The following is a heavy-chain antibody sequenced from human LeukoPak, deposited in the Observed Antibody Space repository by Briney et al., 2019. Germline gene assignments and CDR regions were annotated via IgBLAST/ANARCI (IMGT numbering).Heavy chain of an antibody. CDR1: GYSFTSYW. V-gene: IGHV5-51*01. J-gene: IGHJ6*02. Sequence: GESLKISCKGSGYSFTSYWIGWVRQMPGKGLEWMGIIYPGDSDTRYSPSFQGQFTISADKSISTAYLQWSSLKASDTAMYYCARSTTVTSSYYYYYGMDVWGQGTKVTVSS. D-gene: IGHD4-17*01. CDR2: IYPGDSDT. CDR3: ARSTTVTSSYYYYYGMDV.